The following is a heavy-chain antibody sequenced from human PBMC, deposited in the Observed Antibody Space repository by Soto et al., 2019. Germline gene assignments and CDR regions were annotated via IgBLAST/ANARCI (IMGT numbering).Heavy chain of an antibody. D-gene: IGHD6-25*01. CDR1: CGSISSYY. V-gene: IGHV4-59*01. J-gene: IGHJ4*02. Sequence: SETLSLTCTVSCGSISSYYWSWIRQPPGKGLEWIGYIYYSGSTNYNPSLKSRVTISVDTSKNQFSLKLSSVTAADTAVYYCARSRAATLSTPYYFDYWGQGTLVTVSS. CDR2: IYYSGST. CDR3: ARSRAATLSTPYYFDY.